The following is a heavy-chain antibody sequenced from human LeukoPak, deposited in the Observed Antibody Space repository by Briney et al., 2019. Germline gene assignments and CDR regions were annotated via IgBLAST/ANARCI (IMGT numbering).Heavy chain of an antibody. J-gene: IGHJ4*02. CDR3: ARVPALTKSYFLDY. Sequence: SETLSLTCAVYGGSFSGYYGSWIRQPPGKGLEWLGEINHSGSTNYNPSLTGRVSISVDTSKNQFSLTVSSVTAADTAVYYCARVPALTKSYFLDYWGQGTLVTVSS. D-gene: IGHD2-8*01. CDR2: INHSGST. V-gene: IGHV4-34*01. CDR1: GGSFSGYY.